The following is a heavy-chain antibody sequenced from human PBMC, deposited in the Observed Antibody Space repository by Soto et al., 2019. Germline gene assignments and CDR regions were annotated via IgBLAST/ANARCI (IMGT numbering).Heavy chain of an antibody. D-gene: IGHD1-26*01. CDR3: ARERSSGAFDI. V-gene: IGHV1-8*01. CDR1: GYTFTSYD. Sequence: QVQLVQSGAEVKKPGASVKVSCKTSGYTFTSYDINWVRQATGQGLEWMGWMNPNSANTAYAKKFQGRVTMTRNTSIITAYMELSSLRSEDTAVYYCARERSSGAFDIWGQGTMVTVSS. CDR2: MNPNSANT. J-gene: IGHJ3*02.